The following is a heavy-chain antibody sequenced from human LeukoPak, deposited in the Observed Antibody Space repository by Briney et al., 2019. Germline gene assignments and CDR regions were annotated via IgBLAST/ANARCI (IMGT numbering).Heavy chain of an antibody. CDR3: ARGGYNYGYIDY. D-gene: IGHD5-18*01. Sequence: SETLSLTCAVYGGSFSGYYWSWIRQPPGKGLEWIGEINHSGSTNYNPSLKSRVTISVDTSKNQFSLKLSSVTAADTAVYYCARGGYNYGYIDYWGRGTLVTVSS. CDR1: GGSFSGYY. J-gene: IGHJ4*02. CDR2: INHSGST. V-gene: IGHV4-34*01.